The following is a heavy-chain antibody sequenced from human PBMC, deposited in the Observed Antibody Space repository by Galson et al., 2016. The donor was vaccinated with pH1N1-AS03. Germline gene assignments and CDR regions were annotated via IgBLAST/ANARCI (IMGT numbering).Heavy chain of an antibody. J-gene: IGHJ4*02. CDR2: VDPDTSKT. CDR1: GYTFTDYN. Sequence: VKVSCKVSGYTFTDYNMHWVQQAPGKGLEWMGLVDPDTSKTKYAEKFQGRATITADTSRATDYMDLSGLRSADTAIYYCATDGPRGSLSSWGQGTLVTVSS. V-gene: IGHV1-69-2*01. CDR3: ATDGPRGSLSS. D-gene: IGHD6-6*01.